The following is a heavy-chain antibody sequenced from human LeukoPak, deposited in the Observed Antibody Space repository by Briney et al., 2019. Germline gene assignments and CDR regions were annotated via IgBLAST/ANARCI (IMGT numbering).Heavy chain of an antibody. CDR2: ISGSGGST. CDR1: GFTFSSYA. CDR3: AKDQGLMITFGGVNY. V-gene: IGHV3-23*01. J-gene: IGHJ4*02. Sequence: HPGGSLRLSCAASGFTFSSYAMSWVRQAPGKGLEWVSAISGSGGSTYYADSVKGRFTISRDNSKNTLYLQMNSLRAEDTAVYYCAKDQGLMITFGGVNYWGQGTLVTVSS. D-gene: IGHD3-16*01.